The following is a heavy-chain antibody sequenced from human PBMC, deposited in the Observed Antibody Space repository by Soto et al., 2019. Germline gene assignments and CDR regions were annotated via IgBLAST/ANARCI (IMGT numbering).Heavy chain of an antibody. V-gene: IGHV1-69*13. CDR3: AREXPTIFGVVTPKDYGMDV. D-gene: IGHD3-3*01. CDR1: GGTFSSYA. CDR2: IIPIFGTA. J-gene: IGHJ6*02. Sequence: SVKVSCKASGGTFSSYAISWVRQAPGQGLEWMGGIIPIFGTANYAQKFQGRVTITADESTSTAYMELSSLRSEDTAVYYCAREXPTIFGVVTPKDYGMDVWGQGTTVTVSS.